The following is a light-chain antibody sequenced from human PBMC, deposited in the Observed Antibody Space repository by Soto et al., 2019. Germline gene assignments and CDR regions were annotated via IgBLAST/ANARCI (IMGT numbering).Light chain of an antibody. J-gene: IGKJ3*01. CDR1: QSVSSYY. CDR3: HNYGSAFT. Sequence: EIVLTQSPGTLSLSPGERATLSCRASQSVSSYYLAYYQHKPGQGTMLLIYAASSRATGITDSFSGSGSGTDFTITISRLEPYASSLYYCHNYGSAFTFGPGTKVEIK. CDR2: AAS. V-gene: IGKV3-20*01.